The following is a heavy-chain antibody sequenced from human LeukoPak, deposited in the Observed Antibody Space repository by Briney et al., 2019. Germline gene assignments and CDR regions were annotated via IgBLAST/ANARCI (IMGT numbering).Heavy chain of an antibody. V-gene: IGHV3-30-3*01. Sequence: PGRSLRLSCAASGFTFSSYAMHWVRQAPGKGLEWVAVISYDGSNKYYADSVKGRFTISRDNSKNTLYLQMNSLRAEDTAVYYCARDNQEQLLGYWGQGTLVTVSS. CDR3: ARDNQEQLLGY. CDR1: GFTFSSYA. D-gene: IGHD1/OR15-1a*01. J-gene: IGHJ4*02. CDR2: ISYDGSNK.